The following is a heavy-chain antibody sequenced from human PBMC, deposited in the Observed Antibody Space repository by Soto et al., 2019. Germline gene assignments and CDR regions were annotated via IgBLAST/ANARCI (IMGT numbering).Heavy chain of an antibody. Sequence: KTGGSLRLSCAASGFIFTIYTMSWVRQAPGMGLDWVSSTSPNSDYIYDSDSVKGRFTISRDNAKYSLFLQMNILRPEDTAVYYCARSPPAASHAPERHYDIWGPGTLVTVSS. V-gene: IGHV3-21*06. CDR3: ARSPPAASHAPERHYDI. CDR1: GFIFTIYT. D-gene: IGHD2-8*01. CDR2: TSPNSDYI. J-gene: IGHJ2*01.